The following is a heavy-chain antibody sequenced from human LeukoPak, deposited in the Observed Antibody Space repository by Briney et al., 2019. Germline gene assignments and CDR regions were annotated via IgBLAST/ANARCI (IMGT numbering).Heavy chain of an antibody. J-gene: IGHJ4*02. D-gene: IGHD7-27*01. CDR1: GYSISSGYY. Sequence: PSETLSLTCTVSGYSISSGYYWGWIRQPPGKGLEWIGSIYHSVITYYNPSLKRRVTMSIDKSKKVLSLKVSSVTAADTAVYYRARDQNWAIDYWGQATLVTVSS. CDR3: ARDQNWAIDY. CDR2: IYHSVIT. V-gene: IGHV4-38-2*02.